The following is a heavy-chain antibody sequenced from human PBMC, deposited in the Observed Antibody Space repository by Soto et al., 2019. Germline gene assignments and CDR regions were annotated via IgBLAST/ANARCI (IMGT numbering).Heavy chain of an antibody. Sequence: GSLRLSCAASGFTFSSYGMHWVRQAPGKGLEWVAVIWYDGRKKYSAESVQGRFTVSRDNSKNTLYLQMNSLRAEDTAVYYCASGLDTPNWFDPWGQGTLVTVSS. J-gene: IGHJ5*02. D-gene: IGHD2-21*01. CDR2: IWYDGRKK. CDR1: GFTFSSYG. CDR3: ASGLDTPNWFDP. V-gene: IGHV3-33*01.